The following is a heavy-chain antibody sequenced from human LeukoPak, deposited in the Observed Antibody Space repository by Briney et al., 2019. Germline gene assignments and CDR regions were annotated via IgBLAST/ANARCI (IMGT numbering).Heavy chain of an antibody. CDR1: GFTFSTYA. CDR2: ISYDGSNK. D-gene: IGHD6-13*01. J-gene: IGHJ4*02. CDR3: ARETPEQQQLPDY. Sequence: GGSLRLSCAASGFTFSTYAMHWVRQAPGKGLEWVAVISYDGSNKYYADSVKGRFTISRDNSKNTLYLQMNSLRAEDTAVYYCARETPEQQQLPDYWGQGTLVTVSS. V-gene: IGHV3-30-3*01.